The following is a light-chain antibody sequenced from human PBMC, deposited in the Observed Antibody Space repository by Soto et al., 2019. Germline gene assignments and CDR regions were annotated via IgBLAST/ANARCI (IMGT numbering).Light chain of an antibody. CDR3: HHYSSSPPWT. Sequence: EIVLTQSPGTLSLSPGERATLSCRASQSVSSNYLAWYQQKPGQAPRLLIYGASSRATGIPDRISGSGSGTDFTLTISRLEPEDFAVYYCHHYSSSPPWTFGQGTKVEI. V-gene: IGKV3-20*01. CDR1: QSVSSNY. CDR2: GAS. J-gene: IGKJ1*01.